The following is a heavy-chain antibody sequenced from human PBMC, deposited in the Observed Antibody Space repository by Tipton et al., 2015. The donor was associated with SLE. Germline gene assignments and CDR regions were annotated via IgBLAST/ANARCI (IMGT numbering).Heavy chain of an antibody. Sequence: SGFTFSNYAISWVRQAPGKGLEWVSGISGSGDRTYYTDSFKGRFTISRDNSKNTVYLQMNSLRTGDTALYYCAKDGVGSGSCCYYFDYWGQGTLVTVSS. CDR1: GFTFSNYA. J-gene: IGHJ4*02. V-gene: IGHV3-23*01. CDR3: AKDGVGSGSCCYYFDY. D-gene: IGHD2-15*01. CDR2: ISGSGDRT.